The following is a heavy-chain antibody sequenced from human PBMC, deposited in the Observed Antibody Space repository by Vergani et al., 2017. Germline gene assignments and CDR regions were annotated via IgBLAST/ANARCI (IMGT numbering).Heavy chain of an antibody. CDR3: ARVRSAYFDY. D-gene: IGHD2-15*01. V-gene: IGHV1-46*01. CDR1: EYTFTSYY. J-gene: IGHJ4*02. Sequence: QVQLVQSGAEVKKPGASVKVSCKASEYTFTSYYMHWARQAPGQGLEWMGIINPSGGSTSYAQKFQGRVTMTRDTSTSTVYMELSSLRSEDTAVYYCARVRSAYFDYWGQGTLVTVSS. CDR2: INPSGGST.